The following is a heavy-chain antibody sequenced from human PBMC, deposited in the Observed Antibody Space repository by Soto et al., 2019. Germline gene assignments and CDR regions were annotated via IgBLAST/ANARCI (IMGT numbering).Heavy chain of an antibody. J-gene: IGHJ4*02. CDR3: SRGVLLPSGAFFGY. V-gene: IGHV3-64D*06. Sequence: GGSLRLSCSASGFIFSNYVMHWVRQAPGKGLEYVSAIRSNGGTTYYADSVKGRFTISRDNSKNTLYLQMTSLRAEDTAVYYYSRGVLLPSGAFFGYGGQGTLVTVYS. CDR1: GFIFSNYV. D-gene: IGHD3-16*01. CDR2: IRSNGGTT.